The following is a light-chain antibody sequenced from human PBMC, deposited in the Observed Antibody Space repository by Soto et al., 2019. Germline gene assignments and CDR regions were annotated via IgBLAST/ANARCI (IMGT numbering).Light chain of an antibody. CDR3: QQHGTPPIN. Sequence: EIVLTQSPDTLSLSPGAGSTLSCRASQTVIHNHLAWHQQKPGQTPRLLVYGASSRATGIPGRFSGSGSGTDFTLTISRLEPEDFAVYYCQQHGTPPINFGQGTRLEIK. J-gene: IGKJ5*01. CDR2: GAS. V-gene: IGKV3-20*01. CDR1: QTVIHNH.